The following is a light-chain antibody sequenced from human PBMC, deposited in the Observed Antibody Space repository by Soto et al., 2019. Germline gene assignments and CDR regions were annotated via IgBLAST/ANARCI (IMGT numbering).Light chain of an antibody. CDR2: GTS. CDR1: QSVSSSN. V-gene: IGKV3-20*01. CDR3: QQYGGSPMWT. J-gene: IGKJ1*01. Sequence: ETVLTQSPATLSLSPGERATLSCRTSQSVSSSNLAWYQQKPGQAPMLLIHGTSTRATGIPNRFSGSGSGTDFTLTISGLEAEDVAVYYCQQYGGSPMWTFGQGTKVEIK.